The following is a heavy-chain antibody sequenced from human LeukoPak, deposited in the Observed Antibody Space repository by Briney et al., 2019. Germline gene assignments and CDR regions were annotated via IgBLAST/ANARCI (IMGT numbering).Heavy chain of an antibody. CDR2: IYHSGST. CDR3: ASLRWLQLGFFDY. Sequence: SEILSLTCTVSGYSISSGYYWGWIRQPPGKGLEWIGSIYHSGSTYYNPSLKSRVTISVDTSKNQFSLKLSSVTAADTAVYYCASLRWLQLGFFDYWGQGTLVTVSS. V-gene: IGHV4-38-2*02. CDR1: GYSISSGYY. J-gene: IGHJ4*02. D-gene: IGHD5-24*01.